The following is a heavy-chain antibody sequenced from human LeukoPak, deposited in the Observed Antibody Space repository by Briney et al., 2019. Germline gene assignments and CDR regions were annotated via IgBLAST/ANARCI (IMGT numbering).Heavy chain of an antibody. CDR2: ISGTGGTT. CDR3: AKDRGYSSTWSFDY. CDR1: GFTFSSYV. J-gene: IGHJ4*02. D-gene: IGHD6-13*01. Sequence: PGRSLRLSCAASGFTFSSYVMHWVRQAPGKGLEWLSGISGTGGTTYYADSVKGRFTISRDNSKNTVYLQMNSLNSLRADDTAVYYCAKDRGYSSTWSFDYWGQGTLVTVSS. V-gene: IGHV3-23*01.